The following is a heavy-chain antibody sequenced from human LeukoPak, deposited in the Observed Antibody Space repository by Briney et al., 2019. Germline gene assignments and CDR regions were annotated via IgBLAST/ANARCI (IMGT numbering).Heavy chain of an antibody. CDR2: ISGSGGGT. J-gene: IGHJ6*03. Sequence: PGGSLRLSCAASGFTFSSYAMSWVRQAPGKGLEWVSAISGSGGGTYYADSVKGRFTISRDNSKNTLYLQMGSLRAEDMAVYYCARDSETWRLVDSYMDVWGKGTTVTVSS. V-gene: IGHV3-23*01. CDR3: ARDSETWRLVDSYMDV. CDR1: GFTFSSYA. D-gene: IGHD6-19*01.